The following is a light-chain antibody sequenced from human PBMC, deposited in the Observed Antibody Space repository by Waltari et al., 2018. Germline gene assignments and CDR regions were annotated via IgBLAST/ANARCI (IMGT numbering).Light chain of an antibody. J-gene: IGLJ2*01. V-gene: IGLV2-14*03. CDR2: DVS. Sequence: QSALTQPASVSGSPGQSITISCSGTSSDVGGYDSVSWYQQHPGNAPKLLIYDVSNRPSGVSNRFSGSKSDNTASLTISGLQAEDEADYYCSSYTSRSTLGIFGGGTKLTVL. CDR1: SSDVGGYDS. CDR3: SSYTSRSTLGI.